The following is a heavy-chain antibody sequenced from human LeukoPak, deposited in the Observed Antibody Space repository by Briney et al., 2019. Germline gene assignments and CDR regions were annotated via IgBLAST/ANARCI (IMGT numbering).Heavy chain of an antibody. D-gene: IGHD5/OR15-5a*01. CDR3: AKGLVFHDNYFDN. V-gene: IGHV3-23*01. J-gene: IGHJ4*02. Sequence: PGDSLRLSCVASGFSFSAYAMNWVRQVPGKGLEWDSTIGGSDDSTYYADSVKGRFTISSDFSKNTLYLQMNSLRAEDTAVYFCAKGLVFHDNYFDNWGQGTLVTVSS. CDR2: IGGSDDST. CDR1: GFSFSAYA.